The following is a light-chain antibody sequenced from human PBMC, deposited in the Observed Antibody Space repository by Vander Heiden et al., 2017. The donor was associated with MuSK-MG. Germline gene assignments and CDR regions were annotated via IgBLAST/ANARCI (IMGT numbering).Light chain of an antibody. CDR3: QYYDSSLSGWV. J-gene: IGLJ2*01. Sequence: QSVLTQPPSVSGAPGQRVTISCTGSSSNIGAGYDVHWYQQLPGTAPKLLIYGNSNRPSGVPDRFSGSKSGTSASLAINGLQAEDEAEYYCQYYDSSLSGWVFGGGTKLTVL. CDR2: GNS. V-gene: IGLV1-40*01. CDR1: SSNIGAGYD.